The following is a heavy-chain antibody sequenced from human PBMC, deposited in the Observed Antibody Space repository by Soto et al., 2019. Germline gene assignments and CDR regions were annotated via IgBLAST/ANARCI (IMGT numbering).Heavy chain of an antibody. CDR1: GGSISSYY. CDR2: IYYSGST. Sequence: SETLSLTCTVSGGSISSYYCSWIRQPPGKGLEWIGYIYYSGSTNYNPSLKSRVTISVDTSKNQFSLKLSSVTAADTAVYYCARVLGGSSSPYYYYYGMDVWGQGTTVTVSS. D-gene: IGHD6-6*01. CDR3: ARVLGGSSSPYYYYYGMDV. J-gene: IGHJ6*02. V-gene: IGHV4-59*01.